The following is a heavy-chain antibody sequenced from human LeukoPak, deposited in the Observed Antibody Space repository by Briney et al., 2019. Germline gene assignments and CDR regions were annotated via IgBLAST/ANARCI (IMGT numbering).Heavy chain of an antibody. CDR2: VKRDGSES. Sequence: GGSLRLSCAASGFTSSYYWMSWVRQSPGKGLEWVANVKRDGSESFYADSVKGRFTVSRDNVKNSLYLDLNNLKLEDTALYYCVRDGVTAGFDYWGQGTLVSVSS. CDR3: VRDGVTAGFDY. J-gene: IGHJ4*02. V-gene: IGHV3-7*01. CDR1: GFTSSYYW. D-gene: IGHD2-21*02.